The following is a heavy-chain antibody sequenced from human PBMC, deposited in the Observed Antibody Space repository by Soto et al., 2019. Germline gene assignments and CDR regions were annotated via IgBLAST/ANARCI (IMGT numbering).Heavy chain of an antibody. Sequence: PWGSLRLSCAASGFTFSSYGMHWVRQAPGKGLEWVAVISYDGSNKYYADSVKGRFTISRDNSKNTLYLQMNSLRAEDTAVYYCAKDGAAAIYYFDYWGQGTLVTVSS. CDR2: ISYDGSNK. CDR1: GFTFSSYG. J-gene: IGHJ4*02. V-gene: IGHV3-30*18. D-gene: IGHD6-13*01. CDR3: AKDGAAAIYYFDY.